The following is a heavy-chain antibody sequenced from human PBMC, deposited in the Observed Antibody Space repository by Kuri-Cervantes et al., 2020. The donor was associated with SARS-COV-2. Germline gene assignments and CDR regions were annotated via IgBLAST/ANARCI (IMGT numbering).Heavy chain of an antibody. V-gene: IGHV3-7*01. D-gene: IGHD6-19*01. CDR2: IKKDRSEK. CDR1: GFTVSSNY. Sequence: GGSLRLSCAASGFTVSSNYMSWVRQAPGKGLEWVANIKKDRSEKYYVDSVKGRFTISRDNAKNSLYLQMNSLRAEDTAVYYCAREQWLELDAFDIWGQGTMVTVSS. J-gene: IGHJ3*02. CDR3: AREQWLELDAFDI.